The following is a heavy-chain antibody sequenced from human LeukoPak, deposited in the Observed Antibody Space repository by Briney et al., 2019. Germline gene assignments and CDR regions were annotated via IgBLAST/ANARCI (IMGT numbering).Heavy chain of an antibody. CDR3: ARQITKLYSGYDYQLPVDAFDI. CDR1: GYTFTSYA. J-gene: IGHJ3*02. CDR2: INTNTGNP. V-gene: IGHV7-4-1*02. D-gene: IGHD5-12*01. Sequence: GASVKVSCKASGYTFTSYAMNWVRQAPGQGLEWMGWINTNTGNPTYAQGFTGRFVFSLDTSVSTAYLQISSLKAEDTAVYYCARQITKLYSGYDYQLPVDAFDIWGQGTMVTVSS.